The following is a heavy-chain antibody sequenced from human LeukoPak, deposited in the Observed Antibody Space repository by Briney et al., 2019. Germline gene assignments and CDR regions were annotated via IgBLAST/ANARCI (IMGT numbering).Heavy chain of an antibody. CDR1: GDSISSYY. CDR3: ARDRYSYGYNP. J-gene: IGHJ4*02. Sequence: SETLSLTCTVSGDSISSYYWSWVRQPPGKGLEWIGYIYYSGSTNYNPSLKSRVTISVDTSKNQFSLKLSSVTAADTAVYYCARDRYSYGYNPWGQGTLVTVSS. V-gene: IGHV4-59*01. D-gene: IGHD5-18*01. CDR2: IYYSGST.